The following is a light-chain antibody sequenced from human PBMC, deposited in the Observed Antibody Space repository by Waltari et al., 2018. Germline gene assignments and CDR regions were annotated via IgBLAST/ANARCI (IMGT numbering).Light chain of an antibody. V-gene: IGLV2-23*02. CDR1: TSDVGNYNL. Sequence: QSALTQPASVSGTPGQSITISCTGTTSDVGNYNLVSWYQHHPGKAPKLMICEVIKRPSGVSDRFSGSKSGNTASLTISELQVDDEAVYYCCSYAGDHPLYFVAYLFGTGTDVTV. J-gene: IGLJ1*01. CDR2: EVI. CDR3: CSYAGDHPLYFVAYL.